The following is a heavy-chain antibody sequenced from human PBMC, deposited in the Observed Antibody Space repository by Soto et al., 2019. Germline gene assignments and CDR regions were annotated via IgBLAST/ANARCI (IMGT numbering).Heavy chain of an antibody. V-gene: IGHV4-31*03. J-gene: IGHJ6*03. CDR2: IYYSGST. D-gene: IGHD3-16*01. CDR1: GGSISSCGYY. CDR3: ARGRLRVNYYYYMDV. Sequence: SETLSLTCTVSGGSISSCGYYWSWIRQHPGKGLEWIGYIYYSGSTYYNPSLKSRVTISVDTSKNQFSLKLSSVTAADTAVYYCARGRLRVNYYYYMDVWGKGTTVTVSS.